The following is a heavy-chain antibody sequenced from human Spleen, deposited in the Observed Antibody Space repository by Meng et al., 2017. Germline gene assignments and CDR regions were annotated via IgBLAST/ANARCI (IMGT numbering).Heavy chain of an antibody. CDR1: GGSISSYY. V-gene: IGHV4-59*01. CDR2: IYYSGST. D-gene: IGHD1-26*01. Sequence: SETLSLTCTVSGGSISSYYCSWIRQPPGKGLEWIGYIYYSGSTNYNPSLKSRVTISVDTSKNQFSLKLSSVTAADTAVYSCAREKRELLIDYWGQGTLVTVSS. CDR3: AREKRELLIDY. J-gene: IGHJ4*02.